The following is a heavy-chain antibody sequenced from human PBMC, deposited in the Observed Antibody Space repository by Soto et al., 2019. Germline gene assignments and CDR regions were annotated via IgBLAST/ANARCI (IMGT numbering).Heavy chain of an antibody. CDR2: IYYSGST. CDR1: GGSISSYY. V-gene: IGHV4-59*01. J-gene: IGHJ6*02. Sequence: SETLSLTCTVSGGSISSYYWSWIRQPPGKGQEWIGYIYYSGSTNYNPSLKSRVTISVDTSKNQFSLKLSSVTAADTAVYYCARDAGIAVAGTYYYYYGMDVWGQGTTVTVSS. CDR3: ARDAGIAVAGTYYYYYGMDV. D-gene: IGHD6-19*01.